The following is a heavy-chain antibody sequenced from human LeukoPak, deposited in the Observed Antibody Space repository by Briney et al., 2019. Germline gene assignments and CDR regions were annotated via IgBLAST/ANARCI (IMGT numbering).Heavy chain of an antibody. Sequence: ASVKVSCKASGYTFTSYGISWVRQAPGQGLEWMGWISAYNGNTNYAQKLQGRVTMTTDTSTSTAYMELRSLRSDDTAVYYCARDVREGYCSSTSRSPYWGQGTLVTVSS. CDR3: ARDVREGYCSSTSRSPY. J-gene: IGHJ4*02. V-gene: IGHV1-18*01. CDR1: GYTFTSYG. CDR2: ISAYNGNT. D-gene: IGHD2-2*01.